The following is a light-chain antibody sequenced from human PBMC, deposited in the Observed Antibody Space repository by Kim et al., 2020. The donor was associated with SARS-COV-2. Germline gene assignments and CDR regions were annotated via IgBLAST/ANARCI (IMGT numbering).Light chain of an antibody. CDR3: RQYNNWPRT. Sequence: EIVMTQSPATLSVSPGERATLSCRASQSVGSNLAWYQQKPGQAPRLLIYGASTRATGIPARFSGSGSGTEFTLTISSLQSEDFAVYYCRQYNNWPRTFGRGTKVDIK. CDR1: QSVGSN. CDR2: GAS. V-gene: IGKV3-15*01. J-gene: IGKJ1*01.